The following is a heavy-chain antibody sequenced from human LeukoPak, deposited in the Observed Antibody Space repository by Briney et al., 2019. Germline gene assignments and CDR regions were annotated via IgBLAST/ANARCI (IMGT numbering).Heavy chain of an antibody. Sequence: SETLSLTCTVSGGSISSSSYYWAWIRQPPGKGLEWIGSIYYSGNTYYKSSLKSRVTIAVDTSKNQFSLKLNSVTAADTAVYYCARAPRRSYGDFRYFDYWGQGTLVTVSS. D-gene: IGHD4-17*01. CDR1: GGSISSSSYY. J-gene: IGHJ4*02. CDR2: IYYSGNT. V-gene: IGHV4-39*07. CDR3: ARAPRRSYGDFRYFDY.